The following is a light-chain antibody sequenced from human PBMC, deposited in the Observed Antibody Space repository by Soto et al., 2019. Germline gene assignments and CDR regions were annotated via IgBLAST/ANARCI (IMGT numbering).Light chain of an antibody. V-gene: IGKV1-33*01. CDR1: QDISNY. Sequence: DIQMTQSPSSLSASVGDRVTINCQASQDISNYLNWYQQKPGKAPKLLIYDASNLQTGVPSSFSGGGSGTDFALTISSLEPEDIATYYCQQYDSLPLTFGQGTRLEIK. CDR3: QQYDSLPLT. CDR2: DAS. J-gene: IGKJ5*01.